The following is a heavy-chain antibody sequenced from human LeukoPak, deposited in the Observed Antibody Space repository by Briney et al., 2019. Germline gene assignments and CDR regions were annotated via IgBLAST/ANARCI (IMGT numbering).Heavy chain of an antibody. CDR2: INHDGRI. J-gene: IGHJ6*01. D-gene: IGHD3-3*01. CDR3: SRAPYDSWRAYYYGLDV. CDR1: GGSFSRYS. Sequence: SETLSLTCGVDGGSFSRYSWTGIRQSPGKGLEWSGEINHDGRIDYNPSLRGRVSISVDSSKTQFSLNLTSVTAADQAVYFCSRAPYDSWRAYYYGLDVWGPGTLVTVSP. V-gene: IGHV4-34*01.